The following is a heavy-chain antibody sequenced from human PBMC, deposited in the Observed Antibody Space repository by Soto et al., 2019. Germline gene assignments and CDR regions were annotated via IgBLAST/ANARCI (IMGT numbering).Heavy chain of an antibody. CDR1: GDSVSSSSVT. V-gene: IGHV6-1*01. CDR3: VRLIGNSWLDF. J-gene: IGHJ5*01. Sequence: PSQTLSLTCAISGDSVSSSSVTWNWIRQSPSRGLEWLGRTYYRSKWYNDYAESVKSRITINSDTSKNQFSLHLNSVTSEDTAVYFCVRLIGNSWLDFWGQGTLVTVSS. D-gene: IGHD1-26*01. CDR2: TYYRSKWYN.